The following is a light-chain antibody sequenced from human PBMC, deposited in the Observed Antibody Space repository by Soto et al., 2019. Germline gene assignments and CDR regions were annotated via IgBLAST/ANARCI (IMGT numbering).Light chain of an antibody. Sequence: DIPMTQSPSSLSASVGDRVTITCQASQDISNYLNWYQQKPGKAPKLLIYDASNLETGVPSRFSGSGSGTDFTFTISSLQPEDIATYYCQQYDNLFFTFGPGTKVDIK. J-gene: IGKJ3*01. V-gene: IGKV1-33*01. CDR1: QDISNY. CDR3: QQYDNLFFT. CDR2: DAS.